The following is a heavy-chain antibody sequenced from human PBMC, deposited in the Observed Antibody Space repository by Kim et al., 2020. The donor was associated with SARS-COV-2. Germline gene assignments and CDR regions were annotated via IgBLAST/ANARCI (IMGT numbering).Heavy chain of an antibody. CDR2: IIPIFGTA. Sequence: SVKVSCKASGGTFSSYAISWVRQAPGQGLEWMGGIIPIFGTANYAQKFQGRVTITADESTSTAYMELSSLRSEDTAVYYCARLPLAQQLDHFDYWGQGTLVTVSS. CDR1: GGTFSSYA. J-gene: IGHJ4*02. CDR3: ARLPLAQQLDHFDY. D-gene: IGHD6-13*01. V-gene: IGHV1-69*13.